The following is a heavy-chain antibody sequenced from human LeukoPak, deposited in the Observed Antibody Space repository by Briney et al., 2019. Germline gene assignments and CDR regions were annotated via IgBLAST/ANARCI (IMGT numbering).Heavy chain of an antibody. Sequence: ASVKVSCKASGYTFTSNYMHWVRQAPGQGLEWMGWINPNSGGTNYAQKFQGRVTMTRDTSISTAYMELSGLRSDDTAVYYCARDSRDLRGYNYGPFDYWGQGTLVTVSS. CDR1: GYTFTSNY. CDR2: INPNSGGT. CDR3: ARDSRDLRGYNYGPFDY. D-gene: IGHD5-18*01. V-gene: IGHV1-2*02. J-gene: IGHJ4*02.